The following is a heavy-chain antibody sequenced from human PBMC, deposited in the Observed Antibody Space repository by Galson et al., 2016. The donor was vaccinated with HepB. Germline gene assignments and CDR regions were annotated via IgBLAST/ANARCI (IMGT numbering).Heavy chain of an antibody. CDR3: ARGGYDTSGYNIRWNDY. Sequence: SLRLSCEASGFTFSSYWMTWVRQAPGKGLEWVANIQQDGSEKFYVDSVKGRFTISRDNAKNSLYRQMNSLSPEDTAVYYCARGGYDTSGYNIRWNDYWGQGTLVTVSS. CDR2: IQQDGSEK. V-gene: IGHV3-7*01. J-gene: IGHJ4*02. CDR1: GFTFSSYW. D-gene: IGHD3-22*01.